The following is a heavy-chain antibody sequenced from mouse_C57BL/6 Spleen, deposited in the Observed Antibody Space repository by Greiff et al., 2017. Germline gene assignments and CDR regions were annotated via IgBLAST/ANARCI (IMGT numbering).Heavy chain of an antibody. J-gene: IGHJ3*01. Sequence: QVQLQQPGAELVKPGASVKVSCKASGYTFTSYWMHWVKQRPGQGLEWIGRINPSDSDTNYNQKFKGKATLTVDKSSSTAYMQLSSLTSEDSAVYYCAIPDGYPLLFAYWGQGTLVTVSA. V-gene: IGHV1-74*01. CDR3: AIPDGYPLLFAY. D-gene: IGHD2-3*01. CDR1: GYTFTSYW. CDR2: INPSDSDT.